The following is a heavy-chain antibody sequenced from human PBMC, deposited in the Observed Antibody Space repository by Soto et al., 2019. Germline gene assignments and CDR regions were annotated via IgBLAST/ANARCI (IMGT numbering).Heavy chain of an antibody. V-gene: IGHV4-31*03. J-gene: IGHJ5*02. D-gene: IGHD6-6*01. CDR3: ARLSSSNWFDP. Sequence: SETLSVTCTVSGGSIGSGGYYWSWIRQHPGKGLEWIGYIYFSGSTYYNPSLKSRVTISVDTSKNQFSLKLRSVTAADTAVYYCARLSSSNWFDPWRQGTLVTVSS. CDR2: IYFSGST. CDR1: GGSIGSGGYY.